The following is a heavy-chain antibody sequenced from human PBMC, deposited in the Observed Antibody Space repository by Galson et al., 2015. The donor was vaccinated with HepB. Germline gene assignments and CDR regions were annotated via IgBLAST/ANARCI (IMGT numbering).Heavy chain of an antibody. J-gene: IGHJ5*02. CDR2: ISPSSSMI. V-gene: IGHV3-48*02. D-gene: IGHD3-10*01. CDR1: GFTFSRYS. Sequence: SLRLSCAASGFTFSRYSMNWVRQAPGKGLEWVSYISPSSSMIYYADSVKGRFTISRDNAKNSLFLQMNSLRDEDTAVYYCARILWFGESFLNYQGFDPWGQGTLVTVSS. CDR3: ARILWFGESFLNYQGFDP.